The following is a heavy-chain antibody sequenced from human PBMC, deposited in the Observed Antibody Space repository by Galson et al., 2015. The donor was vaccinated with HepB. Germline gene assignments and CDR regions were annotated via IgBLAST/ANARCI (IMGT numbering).Heavy chain of an antibody. CDR1: GNTFTRYS. D-gene: IGHD5-18*01. CDR3: ARVDTAMSYVI. J-gene: IGHJ3*02. CDR2: INPSGGSP. V-gene: IGHV1-46*01. Sequence: SVKVSCKASGNTFTRYSIHWVRQAPGQGLEWMGVINPSGGSPNYAQKFQGRVTMTSDTSTSTVYMELSSLRSEDTAVYYCARVDTAMSYVIWGQGTMVTVSS.